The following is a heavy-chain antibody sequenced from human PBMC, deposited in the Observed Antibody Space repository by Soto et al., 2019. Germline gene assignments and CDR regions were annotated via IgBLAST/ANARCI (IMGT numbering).Heavy chain of an antibody. CDR3: ARERGGLDYYDSSGYYSWGYYYYGMDV. CDR1: GYTFTSYG. J-gene: IGHJ6*02. CDR2: ISAYNGNT. D-gene: IGHD3-22*01. V-gene: IGHV1-18*01. Sequence: GASVKVSCKASGYTFTSYGISWARQAPGQGLEWMGWISAYNGNTNYAQRLQGRVTMTADTSTSTAYMELRSLRSADTAVYYCARERGGLDYYDSSGYYSWGYYYYGMDVWGQGTTVTVSS.